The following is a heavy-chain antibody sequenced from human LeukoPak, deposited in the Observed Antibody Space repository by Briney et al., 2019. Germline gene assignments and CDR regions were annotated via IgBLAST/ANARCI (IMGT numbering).Heavy chain of an antibody. J-gene: IGHJ4*02. Sequence: SETLSLTCTVSGGSISSSSYYWGWIRQPPGKGLEWIGSIYYSGSTYYNPSLKSRVTISVDTSKNQFSLKLSSVTAADTAVYYCARRRRDYDSSGYYSYWGQGTLVTVSS. D-gene: IGHD3-22*01. CDR1: GGSISSSSYY. V-gene: IGHV4-39*01. CDR3: ARRRRDYDSSGYYSY. CDR2: IYYSGST.